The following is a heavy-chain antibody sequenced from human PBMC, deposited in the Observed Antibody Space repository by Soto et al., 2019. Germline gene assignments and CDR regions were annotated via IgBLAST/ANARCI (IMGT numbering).Heavy chain of an antibody. V-gene: IGHV1-69*13. CDR1: GGTFSSYA. J-gene: IGHJ4*02. CDR3: ARYSYGLSLFDY. D-gene: IGHD5-18*01. CDR2: IIPIFGTA. Sequence: SVKVSCKASGGTFSSYAISWVRQAPGQGLEWMGGIIPIFGTANYAQKFQGRVTITADESTSTAYMELSSLRSEDTAVYYCARYSYGLSLFDYWGQRTLVTVSS.